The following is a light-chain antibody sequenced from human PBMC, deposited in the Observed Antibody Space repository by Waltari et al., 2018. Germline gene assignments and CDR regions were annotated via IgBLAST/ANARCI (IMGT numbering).Light chain of an antibody. V-gene: IGKV3-20*01. CDR3: QNHERLPAT. CDR1: QSISKY. J-gene: IGKJ1*01. CDR2: AAS. Sequence: VLTQSPGTLSLSPGEKATLACRASQSISKYLVWYQKRPGHAPRLLIYAASTRAPGVPDRFSGSGYGTDFTLTISRLEPEDFAVYYCQNHERLPATFGQGTKVEIK.